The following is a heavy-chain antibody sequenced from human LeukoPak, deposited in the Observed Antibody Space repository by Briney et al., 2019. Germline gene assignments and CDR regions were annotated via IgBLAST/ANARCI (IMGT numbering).Heavy chain of an antibody. D-gene: IGHD3-22*01. CDR3: AKGTAQYYYDSSGYYYHY. J-gene: IGHJ4*02. CDR2: ISGSGGST. V-gene: IGHV3-23*01. CDR1: GFTFSSYA. Sequence: GGSLRLSCAASGFTFSSYAMSWVRQAPGKGLEWVSAISGSGGSTYYADSVKGRFTISRDNSKNTLYLQMNSLRAEDTAVYCCAKGTAQYYYDSSGYYYHYWGQGTLVTVSS.